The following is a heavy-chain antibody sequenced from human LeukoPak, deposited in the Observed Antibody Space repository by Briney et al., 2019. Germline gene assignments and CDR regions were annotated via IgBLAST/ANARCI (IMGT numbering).Heavy chain of an antibody. J-gene: IGHJ4*02. CDR3: ARGPWVTMVRGVTPLYYFDY. CDR2: MNPNSGNT. Sequence: GASVKVSCKASGYTFTSYDINWVRQATGQGLEWMGWMNPNSGNTGYAQKFQGRVTITRNTSISTAYMELSSLRSEDTAVYYCARGPWVTMVRGVTPLYYFDYWGQGTLVTVSS. D-gene: IGHD3-10*01. V-gene: IGHV1-8*03. CDR1: GYTFTSYD.